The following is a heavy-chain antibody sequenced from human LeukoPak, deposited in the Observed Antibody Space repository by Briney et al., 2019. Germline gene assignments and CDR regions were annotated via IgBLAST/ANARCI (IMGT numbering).Heavy chain of an antibody. V-gene: IGHV3-74*03. Sequence: GGSLRLSCAASGFTFSTYWMHWVRQAPGKGLVWVSGISTDGSKTKYADSVKGRFTVTRDNARNTLYLQMSSLRAEDMAVYYCVGDRWVIVGATWGGFDPWGRGTLVTVSS. CDR1: GFTFSTYW. J-gene: IGHJ5*02. CDR2: ISTDGSKT. D-gene: IGHD1-26*01. CDR3: VGDRWVIVGATWGGFDP.